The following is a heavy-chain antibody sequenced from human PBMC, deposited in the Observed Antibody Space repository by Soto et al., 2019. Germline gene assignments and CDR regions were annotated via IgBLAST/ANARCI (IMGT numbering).Heavy chain of an antibody. D-gene: IGHD3-10*01. J-gene: IGHJ3*02. V-gene: IGHV4-30-2*01. Sequence: QLQLQESGSGLVKPSQTLSLTCAVSGGSISSGGYSWSWIRQPPGKGLEWIGYIYHSGSTYYNPALKSRGTISVDRSKNQFSLNMSSVTAADTAVYYCARAHGSGWGAFDIWGQGTMVTVSS. CDR1: GGSISSGGYS. CDR2: IYHSGST. CDR3: ARAHGSGWGAFDI.